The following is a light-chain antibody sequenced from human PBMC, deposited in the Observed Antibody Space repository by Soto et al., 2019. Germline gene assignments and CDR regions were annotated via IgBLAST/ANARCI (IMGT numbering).Light chain of an antibody. J-gene: IGLJ2*01. CDR3: SSYTISNTLVV. CDR1: SSDVGGYNH. V-gene: IGLV2-14*03. CDR2: DVT. Sequence: QSALTQPASVSGSPGQSITISCTGTSSDVGGYNHVSWYQQPPGKAPKLMIYDVTNRPSGVSNRFSGSKSGNTASLTISGLHAADEADYYCSSYTISNTLVVFGGGTKVTVL.